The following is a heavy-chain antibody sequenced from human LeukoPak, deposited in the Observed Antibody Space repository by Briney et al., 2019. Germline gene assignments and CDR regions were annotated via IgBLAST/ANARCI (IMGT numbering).Heavy chain of an antibody. Sequence: GASVKVSCKASGYTFTGYYMHWVRQAPGQGLEWMGWISAYNGNTNYAQKLQGRVTMTTDTSTSTAYMELRSLRSDDTAVYYCARDAITMVRGVISYWGQGTLVTVSS. D-gene: IGHD3-10*01. J-gene: IGHJ4*02. CDR1: GYTFTGYY. CDR3: ARDAITMVRGVISY. CDR2: ISAYNGNT. V-gene: IGHV1-18*04.